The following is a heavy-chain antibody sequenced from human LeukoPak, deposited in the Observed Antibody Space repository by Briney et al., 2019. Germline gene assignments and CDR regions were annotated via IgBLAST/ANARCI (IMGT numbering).Heavy chain of an antibody. CDR2: ISSSSSYI. Sequence: GGSLRLSCAASGFTFSSYSMNWVRQAPAKGLEWVSSISSSSSYIYYADSVKGRFTISRDNAKNSLYLQMNSLRAEDTAVYYCARLKAAAGRTFDYWGQGTLVTVSS. J-gene: IGHJ4*02. V-gene: IGHV3-21*01. D-gene: IGHD6-13*01. CDR1: GFTFSSYS. CDR3: ARLKAAAGRTFDY.